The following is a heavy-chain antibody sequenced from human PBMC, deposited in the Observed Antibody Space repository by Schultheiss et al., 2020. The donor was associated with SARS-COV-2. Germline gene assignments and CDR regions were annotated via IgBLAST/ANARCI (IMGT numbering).Heavy chain of an antibody. V-gene: IGHV4-61*08. J-gene: IGHJ4*02. D-gene: IGHD5-12*01. CDR3: ARGGIVATRPLFDY. Sequence: SETLSLTCTVSGGSISSGGHYWSWIRQLPGKGLEWIGYIYHSGNIKYSSSLKSRVSISVDTSKNQFSLKLSSVTAADTAVYYCARGGIVATRPLFDYWGQGTLVTVSS. CDR2: IYHSGNI. CDR1: GGSISSGGHY.